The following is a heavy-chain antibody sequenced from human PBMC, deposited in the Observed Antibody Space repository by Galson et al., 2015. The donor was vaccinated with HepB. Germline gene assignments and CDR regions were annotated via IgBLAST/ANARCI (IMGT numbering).Heavy chain of an antibody. V-gene: IGHV1-8*01. CDR3: ARGRPCSSTSCFPFDAFHI. Sequence: SVKVSCKASGYTFTNYDINWVRQATGQGLEWMGWMNPNSGTTGYAQKFQGRLTMTRSTSISTAYMELSSLRSEDTAVYYCARGRPCSSTSCFPFDAFHIWGQGIVVTVSS. CDR2: MNPNSGTT. CDR1: GYTFTNYD. J-gene: IGHJ3*02. D-gene: IGHD2-2*01.